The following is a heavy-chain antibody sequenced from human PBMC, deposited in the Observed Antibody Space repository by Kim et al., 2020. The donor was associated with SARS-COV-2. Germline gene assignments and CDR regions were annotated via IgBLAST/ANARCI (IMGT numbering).Heavy chain of an antibody. V-gene: IGHV3-64D*06. D-gene: IGHD6-13*01. CDR3: VKDTGYSSSWYPFDY. Sequence: DAVKGRFTISRDNSKNTLYLQMSRLRAEDTAVYYCVKDTGYSSSWYPFDYWGQGTLVTVSS. J-gene: IGHJ4*02.